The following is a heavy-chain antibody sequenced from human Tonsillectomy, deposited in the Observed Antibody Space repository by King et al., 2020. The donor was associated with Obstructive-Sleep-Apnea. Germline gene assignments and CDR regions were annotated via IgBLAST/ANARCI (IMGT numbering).Heavy chain of an antibody. CDR3: ARAGARSGWYGW. CDR1: GFTFSSYS. CDR2: ISSSSSYI. Sequence: VQLVESGGGLVKPGGSLSLSCAASGFTFSSYSMNWVRQAPGKGLEWVSSISSSSSYIYYADSVKGRFTISRDNAKNSLYLQMNSLRAEDTAVYYCARAGARSGWYGWWGPGTLFTVSS. V-gene: IGHV3-21*01. J-gene: IGHJ4*02. D-gene: IGHD6-19*01.